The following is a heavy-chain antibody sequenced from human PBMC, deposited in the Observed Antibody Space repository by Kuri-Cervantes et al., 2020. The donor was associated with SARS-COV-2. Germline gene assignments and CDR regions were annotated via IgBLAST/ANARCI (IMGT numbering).Heavy chain of an antibody. D-gene: IGHD1-1*01. V-gene: IGHV3-48*01. Sequence: GESLKISCAASGFTFSSYSMNWVRQAPGKGLEWVSYISSSSSTIYYADSVKGRFTISRDNAKNSLYLQMNSLRAEDTAVYYCARDRNDGWFDPWGQGTLVTVSS. J-gene: IGHJ5*02. CDR1: GFTFSSYS. CDR2: ISSSSSTI. CDR3: ARDRNDGWFDP.